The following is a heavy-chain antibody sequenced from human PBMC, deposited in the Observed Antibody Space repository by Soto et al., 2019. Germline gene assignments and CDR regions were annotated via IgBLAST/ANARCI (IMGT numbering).Heavy chain of an antibody. Sequence: SETLSLTCAVYGGSFSAYDWTWIRQPPGTGLEWIGEINHSGSTNYNPSLKSRVTISVDTSKNQFSLKLSSVTAADTAVYYCAREEKDSSGYYFRSNWFDPWGRGTLVTVSS. V-gene: IGHV4-34*01. CDR2: INHSGST. CDR1: GGSFSAYD. CDR3: AREEKDSSGYYFRSNWFDP. D-gene: IGHD3-22*01. J-gene: IGHJ5*02.